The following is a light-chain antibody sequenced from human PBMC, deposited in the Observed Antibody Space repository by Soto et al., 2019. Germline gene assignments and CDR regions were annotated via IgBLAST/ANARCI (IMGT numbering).Light chain of an antibody. CDR1: QGISNY. V-gene: IGKV1-27*01. Sequence: DIQMTQSPSSLSASVGDRVTITCRASQGISNYLVWYQQKPGKVPKLLIYAASTLQSGVPSRFSCSGSGTDSTLTLSGLQPDDVATYYCQKYNSAPWTFGQATKVEIK. CDR2: AAS. J-gene: IGKJ1*01. CDR3: QKYNSAPWT.